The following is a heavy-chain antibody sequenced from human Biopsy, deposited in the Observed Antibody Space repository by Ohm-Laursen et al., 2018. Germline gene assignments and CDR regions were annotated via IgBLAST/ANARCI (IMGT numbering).Heavy chain of an antibody. J-gene: IGHJ2*01. Sequence: TLSLTCTVSGGSISSSTTYYWAWLRQPPGKGLEWIGYIYYTGSTNYNPSLKGRVTISVDTSMNHLSLRLTFVTAADTAVYYCARHAPSYSGSYWRYFDLWGRGTLVTVSS. D-gene: IGHD1-26*01. CDR2: IYYTGST. CDR1: GGSISSSTTYY. CDR3: ARHAPSYSGSYWRYFDL. V-gene: IGHV4-61*05.